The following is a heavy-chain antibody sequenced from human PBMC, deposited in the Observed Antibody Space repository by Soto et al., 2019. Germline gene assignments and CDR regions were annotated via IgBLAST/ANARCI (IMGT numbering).Heavy chain of an antibody. V-gene: IGHV3-7*01. CDR2: IKQGGSEK. CDR3: ARTYHWNAPHHFDY. Sequence: EVELVESVGGLAQPGGSLRLSCAASGFRFSDYWMSWVRQAPGKGLEWVANIKQGGSEKYYVDSVKGRFTISRDNAKNSLFLQMNILRADDTAVYYCARTYHWNAPHHFDYWGQGTLVTVSS. CDR1: GFRFSDYW. D-gene: IGHD1-20*01. J-gene: IGHJ4*02.